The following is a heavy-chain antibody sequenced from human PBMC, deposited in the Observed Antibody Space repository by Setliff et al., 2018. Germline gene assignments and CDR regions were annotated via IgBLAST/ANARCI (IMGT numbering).Heavy chain of an antibody. V-gene: IGHV4-39*07. Sequence: TLSLTCTVSGGSISTTDYYWGWIRQPPGKGLEWIGCVYHSGNTYYSPSLKSRVTMFVDTSKNQFSLMLYSVTAADTAIYYCARYDSSGYSENYYFDYWGQGTLVTVSS. CDR2: VYHSGNT. CDR1: GGSISTTDYY. D-gene: IGHD3-22*01. J-gene: IGHJ4*02. CDR3: ARYDSSGYSENYYFDY.